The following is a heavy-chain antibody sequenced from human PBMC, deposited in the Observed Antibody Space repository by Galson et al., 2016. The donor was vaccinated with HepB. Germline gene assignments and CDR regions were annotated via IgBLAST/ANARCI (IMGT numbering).Heavy chain of an antibody. Sequence: QSGAEVKKPGESLKISCKASGYTFSRYWIGWVRQMPGKGLEWMGIIYPGDSATRYSPSFQDQVTISADKSINTAYLQWSSLKASDSAMYFCARHVPPSPAAPPEYWGQGTLVTVSS. CDR2: IYPGDSAT. CDR3: ARHVPPSPAAPPEY. D-gene: IGHD2-2*01. J-gene: IGHJ4*02. V-gene: IGHV5-51*01. CDR1: GYTFSRYW.